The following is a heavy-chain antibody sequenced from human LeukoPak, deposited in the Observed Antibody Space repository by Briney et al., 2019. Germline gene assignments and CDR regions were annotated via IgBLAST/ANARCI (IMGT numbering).Heavy chain of an antibody. Sequence: GRSLRLSCAASGFTFDDYAMHWVRQAPGKGLEWVSGISWNSGSIGYADSVKGRFTISRDNANNSLYLQMNSLRAEDTALYYCAKARGGIAFDIWGQGTMVTVSS. V-gene: IGHV3-9*01. D-gene: IGHD3-10*01. CDR3: AKARGGIAFDI. CDR2: ISWNSGSI. J-gene: IGHJ3*02. CDR1: GFTFDDYA.